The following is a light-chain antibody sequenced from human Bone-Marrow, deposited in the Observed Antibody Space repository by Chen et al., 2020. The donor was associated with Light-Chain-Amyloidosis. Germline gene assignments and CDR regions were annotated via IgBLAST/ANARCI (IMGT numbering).Light chain of an antibody. Sequence: EIVLTQSPGTLSFSPGEGANLSCRASQTISSNYLTWYQQKFGQAPRLLIYGSSSRATGIPSRFTGSGSRTDFTLTVNRLQPGGFAMNYRQEYGTSPLSFGGGTKVEL. CDR3: QEYGTSPLS. V-gene: IGKV3-20*01. CDR2: GSS. CDR1: QTISSNY. J-gene: IGKJ4*01.